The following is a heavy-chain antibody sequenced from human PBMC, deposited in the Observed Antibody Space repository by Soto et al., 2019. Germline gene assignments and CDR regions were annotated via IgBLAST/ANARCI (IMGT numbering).Heavy chain of an antibody. CDR1: GGTFSSYA. CDR3: AATMVRGVISGAYYYYGMDV. D-gene: IGHD3-10*01. V-gene: IGHV1-69*01. Sequence: QVQLVQSGAEVKKPGSSVKVSCKASGGTFSSYAISWVRQAPGQGLEWMGGIIPIFGTANYAQKFQGRVTITADESTSRAYMELSSLRSEDTAVYYCAATMVRGVISGAYYYYGMDVWGQGTTVTVSS. CDR2: IIPIFGTA. J-gene: IGHJ6*02.